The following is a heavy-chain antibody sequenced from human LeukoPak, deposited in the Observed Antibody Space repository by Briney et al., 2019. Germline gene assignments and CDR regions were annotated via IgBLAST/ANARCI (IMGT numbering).Heavy chain of an antibody. CDR1: GGTFTNYA. J-gene: IGHJ4*02. V-gene: IGHV1-69*04. D-gene: IGHD1-14*01. CDR3: ARVISGTWLWF. CDR2: IIPILDVT. Sequence: ASVKVSCKASGGTFTNYAINWVRQAPGQGLEWMGRIIPILDVTNYAQKFQGRVTITADKSTSTAYMELSSLRPEDTAVYYCARVISGTWLWFWGQGTLVTVSS.